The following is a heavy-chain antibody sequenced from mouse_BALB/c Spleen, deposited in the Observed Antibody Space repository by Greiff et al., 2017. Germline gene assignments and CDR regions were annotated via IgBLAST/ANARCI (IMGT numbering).Heavy chain of an antibody. Sequence: EVKLQESGGGLVKPGGSLKLSCAASGFTFSSYAMSWVRQTPEKRLEWVASISSGGSTYYPDSVKGRFTISRDNARNILYLQMSSLRSEDTAMYYCARGSLLRLVYAMDYWGQGTSVTVSS. V-gene: IGHV5-6-5*01. CDR3: ARGSLLRLVYAMDY. J-gene: IGHJ4*01. CDR1: GFTFSSYA. CDR2: ISSGGST. D-gene: IGHD1-2*01.